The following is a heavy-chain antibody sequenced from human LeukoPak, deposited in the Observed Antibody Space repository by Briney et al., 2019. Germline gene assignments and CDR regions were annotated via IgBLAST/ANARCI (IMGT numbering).Heavy chain of an antibody. CDR1: DYSISNAYY. J-gene: IGHJ4*02. CDR2: IYHSGGS. V-gene: IGHV4-38-2*02. Sequence: PSETLSLTCTVSDYSISNAYYWGWIRQPPGKGLEWIGSIYHSGGSYYNPSLKSRVTISVGTSKNQFSLSLNSVTSADTAVYYCARVYCSSGSCYHYFEYWGQGTLVTVSS. D-gene: IGHD2-15*01. CDR3: ARVYCSSGSCYHYFEY.